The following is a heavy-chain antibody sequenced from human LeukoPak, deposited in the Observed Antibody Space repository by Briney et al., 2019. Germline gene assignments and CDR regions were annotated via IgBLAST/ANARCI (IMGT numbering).Heavy chain of an antibody. CDR3: ATALNTGFFQS. D-gene: IGHD5-18*01. CDR1: GFTFSTYA. V-gene: IGHV3-23*01. CDR2: VSGSGGDT. Sequence: GGSLRLSCAASGFTFSTYAMHWVRQAPGKGLEWVSAVSGSGGDTYYADSVTGRFTISRDNSKNTLYVLLNSLRAEDTAVYYCATALNTGFFQSWGRGTLVTVSS. J-gene: IGHJ5*02.